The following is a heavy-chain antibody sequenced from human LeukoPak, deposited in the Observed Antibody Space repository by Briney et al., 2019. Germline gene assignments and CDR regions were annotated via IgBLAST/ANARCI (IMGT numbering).Heavy chain of an antibody. D-gene: IGHD5-24*01. CDR1: GYTFTNSY. J-gene: IGHJ4*02. CDR3: ARDAYNYYYSDY. Sequence: ASVKVSYKASGYTFTNSYMHWVRQAPGQGLEWMGLINPSGGTTTYAQKFQGRVTMTRDTSTSTVYMELSSLRSEDTAVYYCARDAYNYYYSDYWGQGTLVTVSS. CDR2: INPSGGTT. V-gene: IGHV1-46*01.